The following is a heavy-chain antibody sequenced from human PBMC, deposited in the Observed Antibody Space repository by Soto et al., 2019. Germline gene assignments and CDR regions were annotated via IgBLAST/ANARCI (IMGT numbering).Heavy chain of an antibody. J-gene: IGHJ6*02. CDR2: ISSSGSTI. Sequence: PGGSLRLSCAASGFTFSDYYMSWIRQAPGKGLEWVSYISSSGSTIYYADSVKGRFTISRDNAKNSLYLQMNSLRAEDTAVYYCARVDTAMGYYYYYGMDVWGQGTTVTVSS. CDR1: GFTFSDYY. V-gene: IGHV3-11*01. CDR3: ARVDTAMGYYYYYGMDV. D-gene: IGHD5-18*01.